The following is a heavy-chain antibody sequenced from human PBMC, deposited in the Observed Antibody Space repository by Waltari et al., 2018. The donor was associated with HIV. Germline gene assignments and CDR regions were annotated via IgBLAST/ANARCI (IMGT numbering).Heavy chain of an antibody. Sequence: EVQLVESGGGLVQPGGSLSLSCAASGFTISRNYMSSVRQAPGKGLEWVSVIYSGGSTYYADSVKGRFTISRDNSKNTLYLQMNSLRAEDTAVYYCASIAYCGGDCYPRGMDVWGEGTTVTVSS. CDR1: GFTISRNY. J-gene: IGHJ6*04. CDR2: IYSGGST. D-gene: IGHD2-21*02. V-gene: IGHV3-66*01. CDR3: ASIAYCGGDCYPRGMDV.